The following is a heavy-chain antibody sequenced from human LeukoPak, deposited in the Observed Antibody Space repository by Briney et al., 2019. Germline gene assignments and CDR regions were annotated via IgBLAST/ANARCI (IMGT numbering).Heavy chain of an antibody. CDR1: GFTFSDYY. V-gene: IGHV3-11*01. CDR2: ISSSGSSI. J-gene: IGHJ4*02. D-gene: IGHD4-17*01. CDR3: ARDAGYFSTDFDY. Sequence: GGSLRLSCAASGFTFSDYYMSWIRQAPGKGLEWVSYISSSGSSIYYADSVKGRFTISRDNAKNSLYLQMNSLRAEDTAVYYCARDAGYFSTDFDYWGQGTLVTVSS.